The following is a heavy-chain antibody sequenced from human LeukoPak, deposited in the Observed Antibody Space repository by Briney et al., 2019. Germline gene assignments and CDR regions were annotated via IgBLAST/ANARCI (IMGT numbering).Heavy chain of an antibody. CDR1: GFTFTNYA. J-gene: IGHJ4*02. CDR2: ISDAGDNT. D-gene: IGHD6-19*01. Sequence: GGSLRLSCAASGFTFTNYAMSWVRQAPGKGLEWVSAISDAGDNTYYADSVKGRFTISRDNSKNTLYLQMNSLRAEDTAVYYCAKDAVAGAWGSRFDYWGQGTLVTVSS. CDR3: AKDAVAGAWGSRFDY. V-gene: IGHV3-23*01.